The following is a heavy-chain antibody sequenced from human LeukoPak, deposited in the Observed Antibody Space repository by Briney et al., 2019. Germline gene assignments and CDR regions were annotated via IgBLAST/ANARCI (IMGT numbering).Heavy chain of an antibody. Sequence: SETLSFTCTVSGGSINSYYWSWIRQPPGKGLEWIGYIYYSGSTSYNPSLTSRVTISVDTSKNQFSLKLSSLTAADTAVYYCARHSLVQWLVAEFDHWGQGTLVTVSS. D-gene: IGHD6-19*01. V-gene: IGHV4-59*08. J-gene: IGHJ4*02. CDR2: IYYSGST. CDR1: GGSINSYY. CDR3: ARHSLVQWLVAEFDH.